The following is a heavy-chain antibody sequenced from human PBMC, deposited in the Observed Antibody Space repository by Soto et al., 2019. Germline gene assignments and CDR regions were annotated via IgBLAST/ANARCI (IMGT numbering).Heavy chain of an antibody. V-gene: IGHV3-23*01. CDR1: GFTFSSYA. CDR3: AKDPGFCYSTSCLNWFDP. D-gene: IGHD2-2*03. Sequence: GGSLRLSCAASGFTFSSYALSWVRQAPGTGLEWVSAISDSGGRTYYADSVKGRFTISRDNSKTTLYLQMNSLRAEDTAVYYCAKDPGFCYSTSCLNWFDPWGQGTLVTVSS. J-gene: IGHJ5*02. CDR2: ISDSGGRT.